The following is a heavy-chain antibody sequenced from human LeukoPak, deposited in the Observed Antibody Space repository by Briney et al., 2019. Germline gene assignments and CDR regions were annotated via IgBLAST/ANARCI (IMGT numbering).Heavy chain of an antibody. J-gene: IGHJ4*02. CDR1: GFTFSSYG. D-gene: IGHD3-10*01. V-gene: IGHV3-30*18. CDR2: ISYDGSNK. CDR3: AKDWRWFGEFPGGYFDY. Sequence: GGSLRLSCAASGFTFSSYGMHWVRQAPGKGLEWVAVISYDGSNKYYADSVKGRFTISRDNSKNTLYLQMNSLRAEDTVVYYCAKDWRWFGEFPGGYFDYWGQGTLVTVSS.